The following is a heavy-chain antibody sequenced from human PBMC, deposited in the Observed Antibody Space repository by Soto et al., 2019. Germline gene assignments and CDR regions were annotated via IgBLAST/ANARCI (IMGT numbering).Heavy chain of an antibody. CDR3: ALVYCSGGSCYQLDY. D-gene: IGHD2-15*01. V-gene: IGHV3-23*01. CDR1: GFTFSSYA. J-gene: IGHJ4*02. Sequence: PGGSLRLSCAASGFTFSSYAMNWVRQAPGKGLEWVSVISGSGGSTYYADSVKGRFTISRDNSKNTLYLQMNSLRAEDTAVYYCALVYCSGGSCYQLDYWGQGTLVTVSS. CDR2: ISGSGGST.